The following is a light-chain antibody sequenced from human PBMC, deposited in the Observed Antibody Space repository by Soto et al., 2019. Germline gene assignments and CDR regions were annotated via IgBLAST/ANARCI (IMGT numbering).Light chain of an antibody. CDR2: GAS. J-gene: IGKJ1*01. CDR3: QHYGSSRT. V-gene: IGKV3-20*01. CDR1: QSVSSIY. Sequence: EIVLTQSPGTLSLSPGERATLSCRASQSVSSIYLAWYQQKPGQAPRLLIYGASSRATGIPDRFSGSGSGTDFTLTISILEPEDVAVYYCQHYGSSRTFGQGTKVEIK.